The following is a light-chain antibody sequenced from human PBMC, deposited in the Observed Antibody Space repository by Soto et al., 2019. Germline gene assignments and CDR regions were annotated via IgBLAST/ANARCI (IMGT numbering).Light chain of an antibody. Sequence: QSVLTQPPSVSAAPGQKVTIPCSGSSSNIEKNHVFWYQQLPLTAPKLLIYDDNKRPSGIPDRFSGYKSGTSATLGITGVQTGDEADYYCVAWDNGLSAVVFGGGTKLTVL. CDR3: VAWDNGLSAVV. CDR1: SSNIEKNH. CDR2: DDN. J-gene: IGLJ2*01. V-gene: IGLV1-51*01.